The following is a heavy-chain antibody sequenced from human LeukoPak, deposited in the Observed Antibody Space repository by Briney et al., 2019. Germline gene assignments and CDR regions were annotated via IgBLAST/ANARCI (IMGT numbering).Heavy chain of an antibody. CDR1: GFTFSNFW. CDR3: SGRSATHSIH. CDR2: IMPDGTDK. J-gene: IGHJ4*02. V-gene: IGHV3-7*01. Sequence: GGSLRLSCAGSGFTFSNFWMNWVRQTPGKGLEWLANIMPDGTDKVYIDSVKGRFTISRDNAKNSVYLQLNSLRVEDTGVYYCSGRSATHSIHWGQGSPVTVSS. D-gene: IGHD2-15*01.